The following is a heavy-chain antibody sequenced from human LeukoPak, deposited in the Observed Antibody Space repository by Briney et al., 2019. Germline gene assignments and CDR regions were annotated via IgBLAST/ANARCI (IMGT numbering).Heavy chain of an antibody. Sequence: ASVKVSCKASGYTFTDYYIHWVRPAPGQGLEYMGWISPNSGGTNYAQMFQGRVTMTSDTSINTAFMELRSLRSDDTAVFYCARDSTGGYPDYWGQGTLVTVSA. CDR3: ARDSTGGYPDY. V-gene: IGHV1-2*02. CDR1: GYTFTDYY. CDR2: ISPNSGGT. J-gene: IGHJ4*02. D-gene: IGHD7-27*01.